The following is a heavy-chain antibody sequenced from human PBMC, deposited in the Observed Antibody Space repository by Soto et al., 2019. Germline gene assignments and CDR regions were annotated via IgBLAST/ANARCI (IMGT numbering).Heavy chain of an antibody. D-gene: IGHD2-2*01. J-gene: IGHJ5*02. CDR3: ARVVPGAAAWFGP. CDR1: GYTFSNYG. V-gene: IGHV1-18*01. Sequence: QVQLVQSGGEVKRPGASVKVSCKTSGYTFSNYGITWVRQAPGQPLEWLGWISLYSDGTNYAQKFQGRVPMTTDTSTTTAYMELRSLRSADTAVCYCARVVPGAAAWFGPWGQGTLVTVSS. CDR2: ISLYSDGT.